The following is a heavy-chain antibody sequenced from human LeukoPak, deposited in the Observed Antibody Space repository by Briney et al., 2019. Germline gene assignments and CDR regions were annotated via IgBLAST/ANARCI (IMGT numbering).Heavy chain of an antibody. J-gene: IGHJ4*02. CDR1: GFTLSSFA. Sequence: GGSLRLSCADSGFTLSSFAMHWVRQAPGKGLEWVAIISYDGSNKDYVDSAKGRFTISRDNSKNTLYLQMNSLRAEDTAVYYCARARDYYDSSSYYYYLDYWGQGTLVTVS. V-gene: IGHV3-30*04. D-gene: IGHD3-22*01. CDR2: ISYDGSNK. CDR3: ARARDYYDSSSYYYYLDY.